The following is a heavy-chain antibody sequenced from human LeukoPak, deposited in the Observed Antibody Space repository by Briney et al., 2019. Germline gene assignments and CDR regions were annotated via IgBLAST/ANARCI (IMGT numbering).Heavy chain of an antibody. J-gene: IGHJ3*02. CDR1: GFTFSSYS. Sequence: PGGSLRLSCAASGFTFSSYSMNWVRQAPGKGLEWVSSISSSCSYIYYADSVKGRFTISRDNAKNSLYPQMNSLRAEDTAVYYCARDRGGSYYDAFDIWGQGTMVTVSS. CDR3: ARDRGGSYYDAFDI. D-gene: IGHD1-26*01. V-gene: IGHV3-21*01. CDR2: ISSSCSYI.